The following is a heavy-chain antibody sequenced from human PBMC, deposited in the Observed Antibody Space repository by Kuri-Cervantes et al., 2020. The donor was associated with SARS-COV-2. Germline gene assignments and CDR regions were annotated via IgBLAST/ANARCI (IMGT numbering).Heavy chain of an antibody. D-gene: IGHD2-15*01. CDR2: IWYDGSNK. CDR1: GFTFSSYG. Sequence: GESLKISCAASGFTFSSYGMHWVRQAPGKGLEWVAVIWYDGSNKYYADSVKGRFTISRDNSKNTLYLQMNSLRAEDTAVYYCARDHGLMPLLGPFDYWGQGTLVTVSS. V-gene: IGHV3-33*01. CDR3: ARDHGLMPLLGPFDY. J-gene: IGHJ4*02.